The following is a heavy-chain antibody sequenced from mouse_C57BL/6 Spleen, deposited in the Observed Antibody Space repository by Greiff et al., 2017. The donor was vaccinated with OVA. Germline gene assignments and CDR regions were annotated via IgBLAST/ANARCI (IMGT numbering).Heavy chain of an antibody. Sequence: QVQLQQSGAELVKPGASVKLSCKASGYTFTSYWMHWVKQRPGQGLEWIGMIHPNSGSTNYNEKFKSKATLTVDKSSSTAYMQLSSLTSEDSAVYYCARSHGYDSWFAYWGQGTLVTVSA. V-gene: IGHV1-64*01. D-gene: IGHD2-2*01. J-gene: IGHJ3*01. CDR3: ARSHGYDSWFAY. CDR2: IHPNSGST. CDR1: GYTFTSYW.